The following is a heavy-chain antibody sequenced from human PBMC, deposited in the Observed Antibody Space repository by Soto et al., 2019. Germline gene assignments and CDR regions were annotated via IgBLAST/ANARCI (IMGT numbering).Heavy chain of an antibody. D-gene: IGHD1-26*01. J-gene: IGHJ5*02. CDR1: GFTFSSYA. CDR2: ISYDGSNK. CDR3: ARDGNSGSYFWFDP. Sequence: QVQLVESGGGVVQPGRSLRLSCAASGFTFSSYAMHWVRQAPGKGLEWVAVISYDGSNKYYADSVKGRFTISRDNSKNTLYLQMNRLRAEDTAVYYCARDGNSGSYFWFDPWGQGTLVTVSS. V-gene: IGHV3-30-3*01.